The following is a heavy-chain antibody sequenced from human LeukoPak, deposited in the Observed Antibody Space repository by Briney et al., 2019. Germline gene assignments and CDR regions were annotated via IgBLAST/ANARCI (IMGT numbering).Heavy chain of an antibody. J-gene: IGHJ5*02. Sequence: SETLSLTCTVSGGSISSYYWSWIRQPPGKGLEWIGYIYYSGSTNYNPSLKSQVTISVATSKTQFSLTLNSVTAADTAVYYCASGSPVLLWSTGLNWFDPWGQGTLVTVSS. V-gene: IGHV4-59*01. CDR2: IYYSGST. CDR3: ASGSPVLLWSTGLNWFDP. CDR1: GGSISSYY. D-gene: IGHD3-10*01.